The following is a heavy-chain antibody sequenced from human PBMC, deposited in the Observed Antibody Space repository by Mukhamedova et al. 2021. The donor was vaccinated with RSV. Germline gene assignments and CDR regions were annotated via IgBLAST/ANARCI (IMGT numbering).Heavy chain of an antibody. CDR2: IGTGYST. J-gene: IGHJ4*02. Sequence: IGTGYSTEYAAPVKGRFTISRDGSKDSLYLQMNRLKAEDTGVYYCVRTYHDKKLDLWGQGTLVTVSS. CDR3: VRTYHDKKLDL. D-gene: IGHD3-16*01. V-gene: IGHV3-72*01.